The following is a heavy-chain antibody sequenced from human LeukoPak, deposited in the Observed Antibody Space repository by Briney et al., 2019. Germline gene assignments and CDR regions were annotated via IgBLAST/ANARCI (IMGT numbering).Heavy chain of an antibody. V-gene: IGHV1-69*02. Sequence: ASVKVSCKASGGTFSSYTISWGRHAPGQGLEWMGRIIPILGIANYAQKFQGRVTITADKSTSTAYMELSSLRSEDTAVFYCARGHQPPYYGMDVWGQGTTVTVSS. CDR2: IIPILGIA. CDR1: GGTFSSYT. J-gene: IGHJ6*02. CDR3: ARGHQPPYYGMDV.